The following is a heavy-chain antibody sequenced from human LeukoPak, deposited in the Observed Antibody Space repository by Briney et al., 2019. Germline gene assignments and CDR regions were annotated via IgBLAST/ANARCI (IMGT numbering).Heavy chain of an antibody. CDR3: ARDSYYYDSSGYSPTGWFDP. D-gene: IGHD3-22*01. Sequence: ASVKVSCKASGYTFTSYYMYWVRQAPGQGLEWMGMSNPSGGSTSYAQNFQGRVTMTRDTSTSTVYMELSSLRSEDTAVYYCARDSYYYDSSGYSPTGWFDPWGQGTLVTVSS. V-gene: IGHV1-46*01. CDR2: SNPSGGST. CDR1: GYTFTSYY. J-gene: IGHJ5*02.